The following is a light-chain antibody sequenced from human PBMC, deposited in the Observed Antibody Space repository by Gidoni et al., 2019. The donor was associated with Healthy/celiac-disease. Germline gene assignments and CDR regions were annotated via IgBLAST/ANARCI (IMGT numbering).Light chain of an antibody. CDR3: QQYNNWPPWT. CDR2: GAS. V-gene: IGKV3-15*01. Sequence: IVMTQSPATLSVSPGERATLSCRASQSVSSNLALYQQKPGQAPRLLIYGASTRATGIPARFSGSGSGTEFTLTISSLQSEDFAVYYCQQYNNWPPWTFXQXTKVEIK. J-gene: IGKJ1*01. CDR1: QSVSSN.